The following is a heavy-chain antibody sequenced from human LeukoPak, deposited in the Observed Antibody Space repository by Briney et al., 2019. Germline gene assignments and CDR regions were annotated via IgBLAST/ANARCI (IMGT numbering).Heavy chain of an antibody. CDR1: GFTFSRYW. D-gene: IGHD3-22*01. Sequence: GGSLRLSCAASGFTFSRYWMSWVRQTPEKGLECVANIRQDGSDKFYVDSVRGRFTISRDNAKNSLYLQMNSLRVEDTALYYCARDPWADSSGFPLHHWGQGTLVTVSS. CDR3: ARDPWADSSGFPLHH. J-gene: IGHJ1*01. V-gene: IGHV3-7*03. CDR2: IRQDGSDK.